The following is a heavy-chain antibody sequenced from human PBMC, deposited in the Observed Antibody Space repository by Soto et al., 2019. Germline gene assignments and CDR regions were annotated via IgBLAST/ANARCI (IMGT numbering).Heavy chain of an antibody. Sequence: QVQLQESGPGLVKPSETLSLTCTVSGGSISSYYWSWIRQPPGKGLEWIGYIYYSGSTNYNPSLKSRVTISVDTSKNQFSLKLSSVTAADTAVYYCARQGVTTVTTSAFDIWGQGTMVTVSS. D-gene: IGHD4-17*01. V-gene: IGHV4-59*08. CDR1: GGSISSYY. CDR2: IYYSGST. CDR3: ARQGVTTVTTSAFDI. J-gene: IGHJ3*02.